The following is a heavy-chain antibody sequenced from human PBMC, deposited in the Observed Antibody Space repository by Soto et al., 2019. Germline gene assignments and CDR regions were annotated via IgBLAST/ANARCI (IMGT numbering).Heavy chain of an antibody. CDR2: IYYSGST. J-gene: IGHJ4*02. V-gene: IGHV4-39*01. D-gene: IGHD3-10*01. CDR1: GGSISSSGYY. CDR3: ARLILRELFDH. Sequence: PSETLSLTCTVSGGSISSSGYYWGWIRQPPGKGLEWIGRIYYSGSTNYNPSLKSRVTISVDTSKNQFSLKLSSVTAADTAVYYCARLILRELFDHWGQGTLVTVSS.